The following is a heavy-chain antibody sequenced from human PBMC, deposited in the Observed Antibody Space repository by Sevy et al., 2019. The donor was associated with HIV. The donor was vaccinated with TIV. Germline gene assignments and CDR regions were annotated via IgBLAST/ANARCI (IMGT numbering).Heavy chain of an antibody. D-gene: IGHD3-16*02. CDR1: GFTFSSYA. V-gene: IGHV3-23*01. CDR2: ISGSGGST. J-gene: IGHJ4*02. CDR3: AKTIGPMITFGGVIVMGYFDY. Sequence: GGSLRLSCAASGFTFSSYAMSWVRQAPGKGLEWVSAISGSGGSTYYADSVKGRFTISRDNSKNTLYLQMNSLRAEETDVYYCAKTIGPMITFGGVIVMGYFDYWGQGTLVTVSS.